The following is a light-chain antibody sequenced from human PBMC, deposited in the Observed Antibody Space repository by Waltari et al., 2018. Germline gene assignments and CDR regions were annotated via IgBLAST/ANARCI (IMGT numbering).Light chain of an antibody. CDR3: QTGGHGTWV. Sequence: QLVLTQSHSASSSLGASVKRTSTPRSGHNSTVIAWHQHQSDKGPRYLMKVNRDGSHSKGDNMPDRFSVSSSGAERYLTISSVQSEDEADYYCQTGGHGTWVFGGGTKLTVL. CDR1: SGHNSTV. V-gene: IGLV4-69*01. J-gene: IGLJ3*02. CDR2: VNRDGSH.